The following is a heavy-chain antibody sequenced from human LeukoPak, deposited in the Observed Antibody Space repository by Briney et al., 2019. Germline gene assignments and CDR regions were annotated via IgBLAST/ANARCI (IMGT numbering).Heavy chain of an antibody. CDR1: GGSISIYY. J-gene: IGHJ3*02. V-gene: IGHV4-59*01. D-gene: IGHD5-18*01. CDR3: ARVRGYSYGWAFDI. CDR2: IYYSGST. Sequence: ASETLSLTCTVSGGSISIYYWSWIRHPPGKELEGFGYIYYSGSTNYNPSLKSRVTISVDTSKNQFSLKLSSVTAADTAVYYCARVRGYSYGWAFDIWGQGTMVTVSS.